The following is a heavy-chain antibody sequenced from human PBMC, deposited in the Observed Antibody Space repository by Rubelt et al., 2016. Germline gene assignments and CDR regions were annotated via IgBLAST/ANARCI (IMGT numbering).Heavy chain of an antibody. J-gene: IGHJ4*02. Sequence: EVQLLESGGGLVQPGGSLRLSCAASGFTFSSYAMSWVRQAPGKGLEWVSVIYSSGSTYYADSVKARFTISRDKSKNTVYLQMNSLRAEDTAVYYCARDLDYGGNSVDYWGQGTLVTVSS. CDR3: ARDLDYGGNSVDY. V-gene: IGHV3-66*01. CDR2: IYSSGST. D-gene: IGHD4-23*01. CDR1: GFTFSSYA.